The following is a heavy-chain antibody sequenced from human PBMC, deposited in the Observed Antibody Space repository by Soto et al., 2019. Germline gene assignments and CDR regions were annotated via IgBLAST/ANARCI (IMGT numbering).Heavy chain of an antibody. Sequence: QVQLVQSGAEVKKPGASVKVSCKASGYTFTSYDINWVRQAAGQGLEWIGWMNPNSGKAVYAQKFQGRVTMAGNTSISTAYMELSSLRSDDTAVYFCARGLVVVSATSWYFDLWGRGTLVTVSS. D-gene: IGHD2-15*01. J-gene: IGHJ2*01. CDR2: MNPNSGKA. CDR3: ARGLVVVSATSWYFDL. V-gene: IGHV1-8*01. CDR1: GYTFTSYD.